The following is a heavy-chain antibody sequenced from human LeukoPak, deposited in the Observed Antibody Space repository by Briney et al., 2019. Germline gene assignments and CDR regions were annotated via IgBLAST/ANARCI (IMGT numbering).Heavy chain of an antibody. D-gene: IGHD3-22*01. V-gene: IGHV4-4*02. CDR3: ARWPMTNLAFDV. Sequence: SETLSLTCAVSGGSISSNNWWSWVRQSPGKGLEWIGEIYHTGNSNYNPSLKSRVIISVDTSKNQFSLKLSSVTAADTAVYFCARWPMTNLAFDVWGQGTMVTVSS. CDR1: GGSISSNNW. J-gene: IGHJ3*01. CDR2: IYHTGNS.